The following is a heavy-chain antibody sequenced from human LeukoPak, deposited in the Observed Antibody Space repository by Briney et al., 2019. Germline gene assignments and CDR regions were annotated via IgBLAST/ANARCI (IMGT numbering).Heavy chain of an antibody. D-gene: IGHD6-19*01. CDR1: GGSFSSYY. CDR3: ARGHSSGWSLMDV. J-gene: IGHJ6*03. V-gene: IGHV4-34*01. CDR2: INDSEIT. Sequence: SETLSLTCAVYGGSFSSYYWSWIRQSPVKGLEWIGEINDSEITNYNPSLENRVTMTVDKSRTQFSLKLNSVTAADTAVYYCARGHSSGWSLMDVWGKGLTVTVSS.